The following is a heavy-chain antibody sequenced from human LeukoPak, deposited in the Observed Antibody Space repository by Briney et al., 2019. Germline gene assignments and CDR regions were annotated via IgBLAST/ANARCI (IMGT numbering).Heavy chain of an antibody. CDR2: IYYSGST. V-gene: IGHV4-30-4*01. Sequence: SETLSLTCTVSGGSISSGDYYWSWIRQPPGKGLEWIGNIYYSGSTYYNPSLKSRVSISVDTSKNQFSLKVNSMTAADTAVYYCGRWIDYWGQGSLVTVSS. CDR1: GGSISSGDYY. J-gene: IGHJ4*02. CDR3: GRWIDY.